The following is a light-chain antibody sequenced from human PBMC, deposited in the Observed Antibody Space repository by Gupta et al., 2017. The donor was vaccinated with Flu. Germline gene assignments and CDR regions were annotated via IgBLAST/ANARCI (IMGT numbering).Light chain of an antibody. V-gene: IGKV4-1*01. Sequence: NCKSSQSVLSRSDNRNCLAWYQQKPGHPPRLLIYCASTRASGVPDRFRGSGSGTDFTLTITTLQADDVAVYYCQQSYDSLYTFGLGTKLEI. CDR1: QSVLSRSDNRNC. J-gene: IGKJ2*01. CDR3: QQSYDSLYT. CDR2: CAS.